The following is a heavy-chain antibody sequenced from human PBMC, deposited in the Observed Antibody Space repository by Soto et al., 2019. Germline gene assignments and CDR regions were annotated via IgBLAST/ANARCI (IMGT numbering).Heavy chain of an antibody. CDR1: GYTFTSYG. CDR3: ARVRLPNRGFDY. Sequence: ASVKVCCKASGYTFTSYGISWVRQAPGQGLEWMGWISAYNGNTNYAQNLQGRVTMTTDTSTSTAYMELRSRRSDDTAVYYCARVRLPNRGFDYWRQGTLVTVSS. CDR2: ISAYNGNT. D-gene: IGHD6-25*01. J-gene: IGHJ4*02. V-gene: IGHV1-18*01.